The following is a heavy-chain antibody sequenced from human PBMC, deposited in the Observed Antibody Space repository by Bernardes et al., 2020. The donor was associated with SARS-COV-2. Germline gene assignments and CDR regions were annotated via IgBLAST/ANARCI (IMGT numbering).Heavy chain of an antibody. V-gene: IGHV4-30-4*01. D-gene: IGHD3-9*01. J-gene: IGHJ6*02. CDR2: LSYSGST. Sequence: SETLSLTCTVSGGSISSGDYYWSWILQPPGKGLEWIWYLSYSGSTYYNPSLKSRVTISVDTSKNQFSLKLSSVTAADTAVYYCARDRLRDILTGYYYGMDVWGQGTTVTVSS. CDR1: GGSISSGDYY. CDR3: ARDRLRDILTGYYYGMDV.